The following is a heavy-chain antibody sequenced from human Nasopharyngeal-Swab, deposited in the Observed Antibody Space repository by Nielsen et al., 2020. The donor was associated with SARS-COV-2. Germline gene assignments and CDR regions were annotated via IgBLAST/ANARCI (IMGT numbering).Heavy chain of an antibody. J-gene: IGHJ4*02. V-gene: IGHV3-23*01. Sequence: GESLKISCAASGFTFSSYAMSWVRQAPGKGLEWVSAISGSGGSTYYADSVKGRFTISRDNSKNTLYLQMNSLRAEDTAVYYCAKEYSGYVVGYWGQGTLVTVSS. CDR2: ISGSGGST. D-gene: IGHD5-12*01. CDR1: GFTFSSYA. CDR3: AKEYSGYVVGY.